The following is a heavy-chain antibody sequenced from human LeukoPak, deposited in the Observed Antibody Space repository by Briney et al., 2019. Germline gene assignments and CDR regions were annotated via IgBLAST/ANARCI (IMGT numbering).Heavy chain of an antibody. CDR2: IRYDGSNK. Sequence: GGSLRLSCAASGFTVSSYGMDWVRQAAGKGMEWVAFIRYDGSNKYYADSVKGRFTISRDNSKNTLYLQMNSLRAEDTAVYSCAKDLGYSSSYNITPLDYWGQGTLVTVSS. J-gene: IGHJ4*02. CDR1: GFTVSSYG. D-gene: IGHD6-6*01. V-gene: IGHV3-30*02. CDR3: AKDLGYSSSYNITPLDY.